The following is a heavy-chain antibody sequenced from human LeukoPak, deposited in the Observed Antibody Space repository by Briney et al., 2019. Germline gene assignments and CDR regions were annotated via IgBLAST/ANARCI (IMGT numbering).Heavy chain of an antibody. J-gene: IGHJ5*02. D-gene: IGHD1-20*01. V-gene: IGHV4-59*01. Sequence: SETLSLTCSVSDGSINSYYWNWIRRPPGKGLEWIGYIYYNGNTNYSPSLKSRVTMSVDTSKNLFSLKLSSVTAADTAVYYCARAGLTGRYNWFDPWGQGTLVTVSS. CDR1: DGSINSYY. CDR2: IYYNGNT. CDR3: ARAGLTGRYNWFDP.